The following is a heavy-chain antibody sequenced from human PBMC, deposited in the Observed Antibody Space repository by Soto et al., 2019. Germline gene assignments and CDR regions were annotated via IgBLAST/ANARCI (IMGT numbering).Heavy chain of an antibody. Sequence: QVQLVHSGAEVKKPGSSVKVSCQASGSTFSSYTVSWVRQAPGQGLEWMGRIIPVLGVTNYAPKFKGRVTITADKSKTTVYMELSSLRSGDTAVYYCARRRYCGADCYSKYYYGMDVWGQGTTVTVSS. D-gene: IGHD2-21*02. J-gene: IGHJ6*02. V-gene: IGHV1-69*02. CDR2: IIPVLGVT. CDR1: GSTFSSYT. CDR3: ARRRYCGADCYSKYYYGMDV.